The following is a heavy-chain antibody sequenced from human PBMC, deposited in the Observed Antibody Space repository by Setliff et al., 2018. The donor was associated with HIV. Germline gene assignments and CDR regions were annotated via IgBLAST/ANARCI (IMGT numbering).Heavy chain of an antibody. CDR3: ARRYSSSSTGFDY. Sequence: GGSLRLSCAASGFTFSIYSMKWVRQAPGKGLEWVSSISSSSNYIYYADSVKGRFTISRDNAKNSLYLQMNSLRAEDTAVYYCARRYSSSSTGFDYWGQGTXVTVSS. CDR1: GFTFSIYS. D-gene: IGHD6-6*01. J-gene: IGHJ4*02. CDR2: ISSSSNYI. V-gene: IGHV3-21*01.